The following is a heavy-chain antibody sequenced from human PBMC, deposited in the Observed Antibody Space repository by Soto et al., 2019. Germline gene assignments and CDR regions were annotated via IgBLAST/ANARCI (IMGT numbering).Heavy chain of an antibody. D-gene: IGHD2-2*02. CDR3: ARGYCSSTICYIWDNWFDP. J-gene: IGHJ5*02. Sequence: QVQLQESGTGLVKPSETLSLTCTVSGDSISSYYWSWIRQPPGKGLEWIGYIYYSGRTNYNPSLKSRVTISVDTSKNQFSLKLSSVTAADTAVYYCARGYCSSTICYIWDNWFDPWGQGTLVTVSS. V-gene: IGHV4-59*01. CDR1: GDSISSYY. CDR2: IYYSGRT.